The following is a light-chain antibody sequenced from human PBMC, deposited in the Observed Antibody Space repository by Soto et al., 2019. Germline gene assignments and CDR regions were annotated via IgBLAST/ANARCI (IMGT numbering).Light chain of an antibody. V-gene: IGKV3-15*01. CDR2: GVS. CDR1: QNVDSK. CDR3: QKYNSRLQT. Sequence: EIVMTQSPAALSVSPGERATLSCRASQNVDSKLAWYQHKPGQAPRLLIYGVSTRVTGIPIRFSGSGSGTEFTLTINSLQSEDFAVYYCQKYNSRLQTFDQGTKVDMK. J-gene: IGKJ1*01.